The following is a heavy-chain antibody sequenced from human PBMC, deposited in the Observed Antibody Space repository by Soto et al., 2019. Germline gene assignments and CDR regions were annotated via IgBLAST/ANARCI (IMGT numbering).Heavy chain of an antibody. Sequence: QVQLVESGGGVVQPGRSLRLSCAASGFTFSSYGMHWVRQAPGKGLEWVAVIWYDGSNKYYADSVKGRFTISRDNSKNTLYLQMNSLRAEDTAVYYCARDGGYSSGWFNWFDPWGQGTLVTVSS. CDR3: ARDGGYSSGWFNWFDP. CDR1: GFTFSSYG. V-gene: IGHV3-33*01. CDR2: IWYDGSNK. D-gene: IGHD6-19*01. J-gene: IGHJ5*02.